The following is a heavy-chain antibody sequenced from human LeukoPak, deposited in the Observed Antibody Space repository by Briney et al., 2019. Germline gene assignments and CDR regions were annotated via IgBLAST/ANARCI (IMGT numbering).Heavy chain of an antibody. D-gene: IGHD3-9*01. V-gene: IGHV4-39*01. J-gene: IGHJ6*03. CDR1: GGSISSGGYY. Sequence: SQTLSLTCTVSGGSISSGGYYWSWIRQPPGKGLEWIGEINHSGSTNYNPSLKSRVTISVDTSKNQFSLKLSSVTAADTAVYYCARHDGAYDILTGYYNYYYYYMDVWGKGTTVTVSS. CDR2: INHSGST. CDR3: ARHDGAYDILTGYYNYYYYYMDV.